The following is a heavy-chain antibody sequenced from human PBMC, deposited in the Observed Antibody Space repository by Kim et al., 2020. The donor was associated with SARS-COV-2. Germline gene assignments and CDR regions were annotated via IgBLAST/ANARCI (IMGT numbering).Heavy chain of an antibody. J-gene: IGHJ6*02. Sequence: SETLSLTCTVSGGSISSSSYYWGWIRQPPGXXXEWXXXIYYSGSTYYNPSLKSRXXISVXXSKNXXSLXLSSVTTADKDVYYCAFQDXLRYFDXLYYXMDVXXXGTTXPVSX. V-gene: IGHV4-39*01. D-gene: IGHD3-9*01. CDR2: IYYSGST. CDR1: GGSISSSSYY. CDR3: AFQDXLRYFDXLYYXMDV.